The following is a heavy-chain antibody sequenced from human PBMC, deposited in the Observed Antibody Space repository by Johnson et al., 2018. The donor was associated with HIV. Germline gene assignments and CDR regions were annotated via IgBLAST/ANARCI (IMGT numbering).Heavy chain of an antibody. Sequence: EKLVESGGGLVKPGGSLRLSCAASGFTFSDYYMSWIRQAPGKGLEWVSGINWNGGSTGYADSVKGRFTISRDNAKNSLYLQMNSLRVEDTALYYCAREVAQGPHDSFDIWGQGTMVIVST. CDR2: INWNGGST. D-gene: IGHD3-22*01. V-gene: IGHV3-20*04. J-gene: IGHJ3*02. CDR3: AREVAQGPHDSFDI. CDR1: GFTFSDYY.